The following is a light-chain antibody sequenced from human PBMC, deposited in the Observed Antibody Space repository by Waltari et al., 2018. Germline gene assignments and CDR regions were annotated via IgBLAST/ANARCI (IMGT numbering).Light chain of an antibody. Sequence: QSVLTQAPSVSGAPGQRVTISCTGGDSNIDSLGVNWYQHPPGRVPKLIIYENTNRPSGVPDRFSGSKSGTSASLAIDGLQPEDEGDYYCQSYDNSLRGSVLFGGGTKVTV. V-gene: IGLV1-40*01. J-gene: IGLJ3*02. CDR1: DSNIDSLG. CDR2: ENT. CDR3: QSYDNSLRGSVL.